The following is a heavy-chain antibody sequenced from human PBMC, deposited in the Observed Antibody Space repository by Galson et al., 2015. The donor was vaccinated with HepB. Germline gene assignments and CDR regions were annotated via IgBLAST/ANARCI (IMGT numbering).Heavy chain of an antibody. CDR3: ARDPVDYGDFLDYYYDMDV. D-gene: IGHD4-17*01. Sequence: LRLSCAASGFTFSSYWMHWVRQAPGKGLVWVSRINSDGSSTSYADSVKGRFTISRDNAKNTLYLQMNSLRAEDTAVYYCARDPVDYGDFLDYYYDMDVWGQGTTVTVSS. CDR1: GFTFSSYW. J-gene: IGHJ6*02. V-gene: IGHV3-74*01. CDR2: INSDGSST.